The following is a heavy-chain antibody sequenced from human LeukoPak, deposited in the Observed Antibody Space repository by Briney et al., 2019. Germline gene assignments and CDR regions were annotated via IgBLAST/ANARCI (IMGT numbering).Heavy chain of an antibody. CDR3: AARRVVGATLSFDY. J-gene: IGHJ4*02. CDR2: IFVGSGNT. CDR1: RFTFTSSA. Sequence: SVKVSCKASRFTFTSSAVQWVRQARGQRLEWIGWIFVGSGNTNYAQKFQERVTITRDMSTSTAYMELSSLRSEDTAVYYCAARRVVGATLSFDYWGQGTLVTVSS. V-gene: IGHV1-58*01. D-gene: IGHD1-26*01.